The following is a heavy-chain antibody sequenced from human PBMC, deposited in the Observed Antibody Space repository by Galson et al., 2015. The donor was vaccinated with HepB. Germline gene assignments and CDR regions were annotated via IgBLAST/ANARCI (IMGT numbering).Heavy chain of an antibody. CDR1: GFTFSNAW. J-gene: IGHJ4*02. CDR3: TTAEYYDFWSGYSHFDY. Sequence: SLRLSCAASGFTFSNAWMNWVRQAPGKGLEWVGRIKSKTDGGTTDYAAPVKGRFTIPRDDSKNTLYLQMNSLKTEDTAVYYCTTAEYYDFWSGYSHFDYWGQGTLVTVSS. CDR2: IKSKTDGGTT. D-gene: IGHD3-3*01. V-gene: IGHV3-15*07.